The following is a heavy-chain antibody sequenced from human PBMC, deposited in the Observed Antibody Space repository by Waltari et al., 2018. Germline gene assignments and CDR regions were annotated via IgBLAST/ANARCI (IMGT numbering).Heavy chain of an antibody. CDR3: AKDPYSGSYYPAY. CDR2: ISYDGSNK. D-gene: IGHD1-26*01. J-gene: IGHJ4*02. Sequence: QVQLVESGGGVVQPGRSLRLSCAASGFTFSIYGMHWVRQAPGKGLEWVAVISYDGSNKYYADSVKGRFTIARDNSKNTLYLQMNSLRPEDTAVYYCAKDPYSGSYYPAYWGQGTLVTVSS. V-gene: IGHV3-30*18. CDR1: GFTFSIYG.